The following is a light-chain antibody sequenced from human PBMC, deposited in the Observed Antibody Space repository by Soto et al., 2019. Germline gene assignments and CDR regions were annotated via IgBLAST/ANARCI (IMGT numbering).Light chain of an antibody. CDR3: QSADSSGTYVV. Sequence: SYELAQPPSVSVSPGQTARITCSGDALPRRYASWYQQKPGQAPVLVIYKDSERPSGIPERFSGSSSGTTVTLTISGVQAEDEADYYCQSADSSGTYVVFGGGTK. V-gene: IGLV3-25*02. J-gene: IGLJ2*01. CDR1: ALPRRY. CDR2: KDS.